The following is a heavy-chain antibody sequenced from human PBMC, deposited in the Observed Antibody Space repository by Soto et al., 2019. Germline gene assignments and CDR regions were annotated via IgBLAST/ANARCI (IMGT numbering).Heavy chain of an antibody. CDR1: GGSISSYY. Sequence: SETLSLTCTVSGGSISSYYWSWIRQPPGKGLEWIGYIYYSGSTNYNPSLKSRVTISVDTSKNQFSLKLSSVTAADTAAYYCARASIAAALLIHPWGQGTLVTVS. V-gene: IGHV4-59*01. J-gene: IGHJ5*02. CDR3: ARASIAAALLIHP. CDR2: IYYSGST. D-gene: IGHD6-13*01.